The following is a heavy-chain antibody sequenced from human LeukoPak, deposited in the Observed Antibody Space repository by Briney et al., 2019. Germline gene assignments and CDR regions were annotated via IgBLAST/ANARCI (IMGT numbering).Heavy chain of an antibody. CDR3: ATEVGRYYGVNYYYYRDV. CDR2: FDPEDGET. J-gene: IGHJ6*03. Sequence: ASVKVSCKVSGYTLTELSMHWVRQAPGKGLEWMGGFDPEDGETTYAQKFQGRVTMTEDTSTDTAYMELSSLRSEDTAVYYCATEVGRYYGVNYYYYRDVWGKGTTVTVSS. CDR1: GYTLTELS. D-gene: IGHD4-17*01. V-gene: IGHV1-24*01.